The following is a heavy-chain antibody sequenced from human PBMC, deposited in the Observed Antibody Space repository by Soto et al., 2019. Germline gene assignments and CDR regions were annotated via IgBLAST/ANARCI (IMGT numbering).Heavy chain of an antibody. CDR3: AHRVLRTVFGLVTTTAIYFDL. Sequence: QITLNESGPTQVKPRQTLTLTCTFSGFSLTTSGVGVGWIRQSPGKAPEWLALIYWDDDKRYSPSLKSRLTITKDTSKNQVVLTIADLDPADTATYYCAHRVLRTVFGLVTTTAIYFDLRGQGTPVAVSS. CDR1: GFSLTTSGVG. V-gene: IGHV2-5*02. D-gene: IGHD3-3*01. CDR2: IYWDDDK. J-gene: IGHJ4*02.